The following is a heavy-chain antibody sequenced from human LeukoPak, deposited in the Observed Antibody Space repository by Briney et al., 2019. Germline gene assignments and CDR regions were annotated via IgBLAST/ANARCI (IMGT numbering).Heavy chain of an antibody. CDR1: GGSFSGYY. V-gene: IGHV4-34*01. J-gene: IGHJ3*02. CDR2: INHSGST. Sequence: SETLSLTCAVYGGSFSGYYWSWIRQPPGKGLEWIGEINHSGSTNYNPSLKSRVTISVDTSKNQFSLKLSSVTAADTAVYYCARAAKSLAFDIWGQGTMVTVSS. CDR3: ARAAKSLAFDI.